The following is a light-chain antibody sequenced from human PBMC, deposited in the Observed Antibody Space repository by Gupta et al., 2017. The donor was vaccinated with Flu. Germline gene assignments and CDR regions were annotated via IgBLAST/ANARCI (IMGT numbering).Light chain of an antibody. CDR2: KDS. CDR1: ALPKQY. CDR3: QSADSSGTYV. V-gene: IGLV3-25*02. J-gene: IGLJ1*01. Sequence: SYELTQPPSVSVSPGQTARITCSGDALPKQYAYWYQQKPGQAPVLVIYKDSERPSGIPERFSGSSSGTTVTLTISGVQAEEEADYYGQSADSSGTYVFGTGTKVTVL.